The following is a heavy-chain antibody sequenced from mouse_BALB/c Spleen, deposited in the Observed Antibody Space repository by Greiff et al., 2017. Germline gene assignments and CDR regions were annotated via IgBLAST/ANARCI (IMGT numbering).Heavy chain of an antibody. CDR1: GFTFTDYY. CDR2: IRNKANGYTT. CDR3: ARDLFYGNYVAY. V-gene: IGHV7-3*02. J-gene: IGHJ3*01. Sequence: EVQRVESGGGLVQPGGSLRLSCATSGFTFTDYYMSWVRQPPGKALEWLGFIRNKANGYTTEYSASVKGRFTISRDNSQSILYLQMNTLRAEDSATYYCARDLFYGNYVAYWGQGTLVTVSA. D-gene: IGHD2-1*01.